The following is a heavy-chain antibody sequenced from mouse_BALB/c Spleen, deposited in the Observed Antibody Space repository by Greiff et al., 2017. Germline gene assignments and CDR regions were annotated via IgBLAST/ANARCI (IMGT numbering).Heavy chain of an antibody. CDR3: TLFITTDYYAMDY. CDR1: GYTFTSYW. CDR2: IDPSDSYT. D-gene: IGHD1-2*01. J-gene: IGHJ4*01. Sequence: VQLQQSGAELVKPGASVKMSCKASGYTFTSYWMHWVKQRPGQGLEWIGVIDPSDSYTSYNQKFKGKATLTVDTSSSTAYMQLSSLTSEDSAVYNCTLFITTDYYAMDYWGQGTSVTVSS. V-gene: IGHV1S127*01.